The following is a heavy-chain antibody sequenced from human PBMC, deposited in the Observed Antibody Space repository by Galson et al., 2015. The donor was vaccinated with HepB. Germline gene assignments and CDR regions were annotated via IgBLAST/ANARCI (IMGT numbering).Heavy chain of an antibody. CDR1: GGTFSSYT. Sequence: SCKASGGTFSSYTISWVRQAPGKGLEWVSVIYSGGSTYYADSVKGRFTISRDNSKNTLYLQMNSLRAEDTAVYYCAGRYYSSGWTFSRNLHDAFDIWGQGTMVTVSS. J-gene: IGHJ3*02. D-gene: IGHD6-19*01. CDR3: AGRYYSSGWTFSRNLHDAFDI. V-gene: IGHV3-66*02. CDR2: IYSGGST.